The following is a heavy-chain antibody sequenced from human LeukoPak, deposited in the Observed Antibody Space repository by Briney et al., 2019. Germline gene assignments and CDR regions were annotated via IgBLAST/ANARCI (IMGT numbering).Heavy chain of an antibody. CDR3: TTDTRLREVEPDARANYYYYYGMAT. CDR2: MKKDGSEK. Sequence: GGTLTLSCAASGFNFNTYWMNWVRQVPGKGLEWVGDMKKDGSEKDYVDSVKGRFTISRDNAKNSLYLQMYRWRAEDTAVYYCTTDTRLREVEPDARANYYYYYGMATWGKGTWVTVS. V-gene: IGHV3-7*01. CDR1: GFNFNTYW. D-gene: IGHD1-14*01. J-gene: IGHJ6*04.